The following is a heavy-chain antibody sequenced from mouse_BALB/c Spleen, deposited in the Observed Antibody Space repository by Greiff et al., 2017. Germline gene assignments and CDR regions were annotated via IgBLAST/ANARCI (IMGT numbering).Heavy chain of an antibody. CDR2: IDPANGDP. CDR3: ARLPGRPYFDV. Sequence: EVQLHQSGAELVKPGASVKLSCTASGFNIKDTYIHWVKQRPEQGLEWIGRIDPANGDPKYDPKFQGKATIAVDTSSNTAYLQLSSLTSEDTAVYYCARLPGRPYFDVWGAGTTVTVSS. CDR1: GFNIKDTY. J-gene: IGHJ1*01. V-gene: IGHV14-3*02.